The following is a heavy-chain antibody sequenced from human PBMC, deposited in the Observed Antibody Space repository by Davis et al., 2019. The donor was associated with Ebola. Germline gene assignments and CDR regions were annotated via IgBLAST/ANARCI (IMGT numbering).Heavy chain of an antibody. CDR1: GYTFTRYD. V-gene: IGHV1-3*01. Sequence: AASVKVSCKASGYTFTRYDLHWVRQAPGQRLKWMGWISAGNRNTKYSQKFQDRVTITRDTSASTAYMELSSLRSEDTAVYYCARVNGGAAFLWLEGTGFFDYWGQGTLVTVSS. J-gene: IGHJ4*02. CDR3: ARVNGGAAFLWLEGTGFFDY. CDR2: ISAGNRNT. D-gene: IGHD2/OR15-2a*01.